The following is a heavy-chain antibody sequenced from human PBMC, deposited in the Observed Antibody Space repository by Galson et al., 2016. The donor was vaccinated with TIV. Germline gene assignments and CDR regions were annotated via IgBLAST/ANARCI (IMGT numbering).Heavy chain of an antibody. CDR2: IRSKPYGGTA. CDR1: GFRFGDNA. D-gene: IGHD3-10*01. Sequence: SLRLSCAVSGFRFGDNAISWFRQTPEKGLEWVGVIRSKPYGGTAEYAASVRGRFTISRDDSSSTAYLQMDSLKSEDTAVYYCARGRGEIWGPGTLVTVSS. V-gene: IGHV3-49*03. J-gene: IGHJ4*02. CDR3: ARGRGEI.